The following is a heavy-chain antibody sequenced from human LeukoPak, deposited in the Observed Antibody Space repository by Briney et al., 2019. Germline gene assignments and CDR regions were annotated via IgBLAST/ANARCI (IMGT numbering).Heavy chain of an antibody. CDR2: ISAYNGNA. D-gene: IGHD2-2*01. V-gene: IGHV1-18*01. J-gene: IGHJ4*02. CDR3: ARVEAYCSRTSCHDY. Sequence: ASVKVSCKASGYTFTNYGISWVRQAPGQGLEWMGWISAYNGNADYAQEFQGRVTMTTDTSTSTAYMELRSLRSDDTAVYYCARVEAYCSRTSCHDYWGQGTLVTVSS. CDR1: GYTFTNYG.